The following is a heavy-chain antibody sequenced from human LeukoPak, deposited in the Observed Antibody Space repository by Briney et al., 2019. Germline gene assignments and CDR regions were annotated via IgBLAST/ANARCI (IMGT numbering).Heavy chain of an antibody. J-gene: IGHJ4*02. D-gene: IGHD5-12*01. CDR2: IYYSGTT. CDR3: ARVSYSGYELDY. Sequence: SETLSLTCTVSGGSISSSSYYWGWIRQPPGKGLEWFGYIYYSGTTNYNPSLKSRVTISVDTSKNQFSLNLISVTAADTAVYYCARVSYSGYELDYWGQGILVTVSS. V-gene: IGHV4-61*05. CDR1: GGSISSSSYY.